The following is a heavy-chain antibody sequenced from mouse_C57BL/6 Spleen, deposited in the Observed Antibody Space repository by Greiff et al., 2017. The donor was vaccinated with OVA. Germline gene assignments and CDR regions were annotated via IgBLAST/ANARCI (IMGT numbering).Heavy chain of an antibody. Sequence: QVQLQQPGAELVMPGASVKLSCKASGYTFTSYWMHWVKQRPGQGLEWIGEIDPSDSYTNYNQKFKGKATLTVDTSSSTAYMQLSSLTSEDSAVYYCARWRDYWGQGTTLTVSS. CDR1: GYTFTSYW. V-gene: IGHV1-69*01. J-gene: IGHJ2*01. CDR2: IDPSDSYT. CDR3: ARWRDY.